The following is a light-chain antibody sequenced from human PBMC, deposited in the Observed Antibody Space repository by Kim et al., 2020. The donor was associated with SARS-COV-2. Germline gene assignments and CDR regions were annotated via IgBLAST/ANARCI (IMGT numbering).Light chain of an antibody. CDR1: QSVSSN. CDR2: GAS. Sequence: SPGERATLSCRASQSVSSNLAWYQQKPGQAPRLLIYGASTRATGISARFSGSGSGTEFTLTISSLQSEDFAVYYCQQYNDWPPDTFGQGTRLEIK. V-gene: IGKV3-15*01. CDR3: QQYNDWPPDT. J-gene: IGKJ5*01.